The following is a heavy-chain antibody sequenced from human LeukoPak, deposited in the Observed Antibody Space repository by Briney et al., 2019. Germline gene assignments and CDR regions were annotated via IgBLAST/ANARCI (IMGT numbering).Heavy chain of an antibody. V-gene: IGHV4-59*01. Sequence: SETLSLTCTVSGDSISPYYWSWIRQPPGKGLEWIGYIYYSGITNYNPSLKSRVTISVDTSKNQFSLKLSSVTAADTAVYYCARSGTVTTFYYYYYMDVWGKGTTVTVSS. J-gene: IGHJ6*03. CDR1: GDSISPYY. CDR3: ARSGTVTTFYYYYYMDV. D-gene: IGHD4-17*01. CDR2: IYYSGIT.